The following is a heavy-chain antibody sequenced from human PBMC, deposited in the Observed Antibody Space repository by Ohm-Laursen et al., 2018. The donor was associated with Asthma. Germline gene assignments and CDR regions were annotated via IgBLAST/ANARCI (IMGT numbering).Heavy chain of an antibody. Sequence: SDTLSLTCTVSGGSISSGGYYWSWTRQHPGKGLEWIGYIYYSGSTYYNPSLKSRVTISVDTSKNQFSLKLSSVTAADTAVYYCARGTVKDLFDYWGQGTLVTVSS. J-gene: IGHJ4*02. CDR1: GGSISSGGYY. V-gene: IGHV4-31*03. D-gene: IGHD2-2*01. CDR3: ARGTVKDLFDY. CDR2: IYYSGST.